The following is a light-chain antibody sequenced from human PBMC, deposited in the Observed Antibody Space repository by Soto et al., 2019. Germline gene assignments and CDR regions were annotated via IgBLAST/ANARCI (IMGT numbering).Light chain of an antibody. J-gene: IGKJ1*01. V-gene: IGKV1-9*01. CDR2: AAS. CDR3: QQAKSYPWT. Sequence: DIQLTQSPSFLSASVGDRVTISCRASQGINSFLAWFQQKPGKAPELLIYAASTLQSGVPSRFSGSGSGTEFTLTISSLQPEDFAAYYCQQAKSYPWTFGQGTQVEIK. CDR1: QGINSF.